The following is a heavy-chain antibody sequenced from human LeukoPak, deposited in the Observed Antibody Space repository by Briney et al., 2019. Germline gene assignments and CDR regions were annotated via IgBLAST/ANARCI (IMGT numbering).Heavy chain of an antibody. CDR2: INHSGST. CDR1: GGSFSGYY. V-gene: IGHV4-34*01. D-gene: IGHD3-9*01. CDR3: ARGCYDILTGYYRGPCYFDY. J-gene: IGHJ4*02. Sequence: PSETLSLTCAVYGGSFSGYYWSWIRQPPGKGLEWIGEINHSGSTNYNPSLKSRVTISVDTSKNQFSLKLSSVTAADTAVYYCARGCYDILTGYYRGPCYFDYWGQGTLVTVSS.